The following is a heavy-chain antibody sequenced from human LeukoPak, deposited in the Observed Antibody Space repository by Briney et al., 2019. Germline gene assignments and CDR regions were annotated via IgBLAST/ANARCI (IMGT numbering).Heavy chain of an antibody. CDR2: INHSGST. Sequence: ASETLSRTCAVYGGSFSGYYWSWIRQPPGKGLEWIGEINHSGSTNYNPSLKSRVTMSVDTSKNQFSLKLSSVTAADTAVYYCARFGGDGWFDPWGQGTLVTVSS. D-gene: IGHD3-16*01. J-gene: IGHJ5*02. CDR3: ARFGGDGWFDP. V-gene: IGHV4-34*01. CDR1: GGSFSGYY.